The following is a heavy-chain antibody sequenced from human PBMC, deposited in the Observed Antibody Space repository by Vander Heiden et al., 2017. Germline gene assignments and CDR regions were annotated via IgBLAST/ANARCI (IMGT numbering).Heavy chain of an antibody. D-gene: IGHD5-18*01. V-gene: IGHV3-23*01. J-gene: IGHJ4*02. CDR2: IIANGGTT. CDR3: AKANGFSYGRYYFDY. Sequence: EVQLLESGGGLVQPGGSLRLSCAASGFTFSSDAMNGVRQAPGRGLEWVSSIIANGGTTYYADSVKGRFTISRDNSKNTVYLQMNSLRADDTAIYYCAKANGFSYGRYYFDYWGQGTLVTVSS. CDR1: GFTFSSDA.